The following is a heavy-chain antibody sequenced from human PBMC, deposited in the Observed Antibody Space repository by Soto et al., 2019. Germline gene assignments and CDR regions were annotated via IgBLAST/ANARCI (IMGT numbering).Heavy chain of an antibody. CDR2: IYYSGST. CDR1: SGPISSSRYY. CDR3: ERQYYGGLFDD. V-gene: IGHV4-39*01. D-gene: IGHD4-17*01. Sequence: PXETLSVRCPVSSGPISSSRYYWGWIRQPPGKGLEWIGSIYYSGSTYYNPSLKSRVTISVDTSKNQFSLKLSSVTAADTAVYYCERQYYGGLFDDWGQGTLVTVSS. J-gene: IGHJ4*02.